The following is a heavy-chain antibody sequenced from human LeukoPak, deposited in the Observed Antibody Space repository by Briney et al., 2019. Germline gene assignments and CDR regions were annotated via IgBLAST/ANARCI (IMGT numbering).Heavy chain of an antibody. J-gene: IGHJ4*02. CDR3: ARRRRYYDSSGYYDNLDY. V-gene: IGHV4-34*01. CDR2: INHSGST. Sequence: PSETLSLTCAVYGGSFSGYYWSWIRQTPGKGLEWIGEINHSGSTNYNPSLKSRVTISVDTSKNQFSLKLSSVTAPDTAVYYCARRRRYYDSSGYYDNLDYWGQGILVTVSS. D-gene: IGHD3-22*01. CDR1: GGSFSGYY.